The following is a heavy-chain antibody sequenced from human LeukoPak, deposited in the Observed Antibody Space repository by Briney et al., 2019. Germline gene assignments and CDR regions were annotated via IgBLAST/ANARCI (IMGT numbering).Heavy chain of an antibody. J-gene: IGHJ4*02. V-gene: IGHV3-21*01. CDR1: GFTFTSYT. CDR2: ITCGSSYI. CDR3: ANTYGQFDY. D-gene: IGHD4-17*01. Sequence: PGGSLRLSCAASGFTFTSYTMHWVRQAPGKGLEWVAFITCGSSYIYYADSVKGRFTISRDNAKNSLYLQMTSLRVEDTAVYYCANTYGQFDYWGQGTLVTVSS.